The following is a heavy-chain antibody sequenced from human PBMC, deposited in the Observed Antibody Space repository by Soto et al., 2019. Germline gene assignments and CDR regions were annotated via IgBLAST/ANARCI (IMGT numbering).Heavy chain of an antibody. CDR2: IIPIFRTA. V-gene: IGHV1-69*12. Sequence: QVQLVQSGAEVKKPGSSVKVSCKASGGTFSSYAISWVLQAPGQGREWMGGIIPIFRTAKYAQKFQGRVTITADESTSRAYMELSSLSSEDTAVYCCARRSGTTSSYYYGMDVWGQGSTVTVSS. CDR1: GGTFSSYA. CDR3: ARRSGTTSSYYYGMDV. D-gene: IGHD1-1*01. J-gene: IGHJ6*02.